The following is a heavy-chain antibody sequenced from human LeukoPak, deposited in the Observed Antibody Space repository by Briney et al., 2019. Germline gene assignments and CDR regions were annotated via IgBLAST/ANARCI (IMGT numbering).Heavy chain of an antibody. J-gene: IGHJ4*02. D-gene: IGHD6-19*01. CDR3: AREGVAGALDY. Sequence: PGGSLRLSCAASGFTFNNFWMHWVRQAPGKGLVWVSRLNSDGSSSAFADSMKGRFTISRDNAKNTLYLQMNSLRAEDTAVYYCAREGVAGALDYWGQGTLVTVSS. CDR1: GFTFNNFW. V-gene: IGHV3-74*01. CDR2: LNSDGSSS.